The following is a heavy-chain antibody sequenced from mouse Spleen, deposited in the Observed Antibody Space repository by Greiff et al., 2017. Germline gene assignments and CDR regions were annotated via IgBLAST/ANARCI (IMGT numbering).Heavy chain of an antibody. CDR3: ARNEGSSWWYFDV. CDR2: IWSGGST. Sequence: VKLVESGPGLVQPSQSLSITCTVSGFSLTSYGVHWVRQSPGKGLEWLGVIWSGGSTDYNAAFISRLSISKDNSKSQVFFKMNSLQADDTAIYYCARNEGSSWWYFDVWGTGTTVTVSS. CDR1: GFSLTSYG. D-gene: IGHD1-1*01. J-gene: IGHJ1*03. V-gene: IGHV2-2*01.